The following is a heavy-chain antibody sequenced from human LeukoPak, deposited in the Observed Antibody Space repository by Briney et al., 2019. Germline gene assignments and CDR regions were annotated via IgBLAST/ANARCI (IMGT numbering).Heavy chain of an antibody. D-gene: IGHD5-12*01. CDR3: ARDQIVATTDDAFDI. CDR2: ISAYNGNT. V-gene: IGHV1-18*01. Sequence: ASVKVSCKASGYTFTSYGISWVRQAPGQGLEWMGWISAYNGNTNYAQKLQGRVTMTTDTSTSTAYMELRSLRSDDTAVYYCARDQIVATTDDAFDIWGQGTVVTVSS. J-gene: IGHJ3*02. CDR1: GYTFTSYG.